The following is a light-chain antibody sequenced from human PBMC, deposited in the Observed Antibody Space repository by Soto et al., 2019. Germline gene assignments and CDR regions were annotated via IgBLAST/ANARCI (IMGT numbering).Light chain of an antibody. CDR2: DAS. V-gene: IGKV3-20*01. J-gene: IGKJ1*01. Sequence: EIVLSQSPGTLSLSPGERATLSCRASQSVSSSYLAWYQQKPGQTPRLLIYDASNRATGIPARFSGSGSGTDFTLTISRLEPEDFAVYYCQQYSSLWTFGQGTKVDIK. CDR3: QQYSSLWT. CDR1: QSVSSSY.